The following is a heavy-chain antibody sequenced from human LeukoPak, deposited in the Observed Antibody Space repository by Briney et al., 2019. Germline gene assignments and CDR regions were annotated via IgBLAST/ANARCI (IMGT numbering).Heavy chain of an antibody. CDR3: ARESGGYYDSSGYYYFDY. V-gene: IGHV3-7*01. Sequence: AGGSLRLSCAASGFTFTSYWMGWVRQAPGKGLEWVAHIKGDGSDKEYVDSVKGRFTISRDNAKNSLYLQMNSLRAEDTAVYYCARESGGYYDSSGYYYFDYWGQGTLVTVSS. J-gene: IGHJ4*02. D-gene: IGHD3-22*01. CDR2: IKGDGSDK. CDR1: GFTFTSYW.